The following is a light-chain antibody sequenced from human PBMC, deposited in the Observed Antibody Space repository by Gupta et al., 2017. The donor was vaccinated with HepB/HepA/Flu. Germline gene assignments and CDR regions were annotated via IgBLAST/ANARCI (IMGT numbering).Light chain of an antibody. CDR1: TGAVTSGYY. V-gene: IGLV7-43*01. CDR3: LLYYGGAQPWV. CDR2: STS. Sequence: QTVVTQEPSLTVSPGGPVTLTCASSTGAVTSGYYPGWFQQKPGQAPRALIYSTSKKHSWTPARFSGSLLGGKGALTLSGVQPEDEADYYCLLYYGGAQPWVFGGGTKLTVL. J-gene: IGLJ3*02.